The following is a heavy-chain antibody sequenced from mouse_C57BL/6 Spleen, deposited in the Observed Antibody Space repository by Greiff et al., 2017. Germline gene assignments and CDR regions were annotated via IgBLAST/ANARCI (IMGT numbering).Heavy chain of an antibody. D-gene: IGHD2-5*01. CDR1: GYTFTSYW. V-gene: IGHV1-55*01. J-gene: IGHJ2*01. CDR3: ARDSNYGDYFDY. CDR2: IYPGSGST. Sequence: VQLQQPGAELVKPGASVKMSCKASGYTFTSYWITWVKQRPGQGLEWIGDIYPGSGSTNYNEEFKSKATLTVDTSSSTAYMQLSSLTSEDSAVYYCARDSNYGDYFDYWGQGTTLTVSS.